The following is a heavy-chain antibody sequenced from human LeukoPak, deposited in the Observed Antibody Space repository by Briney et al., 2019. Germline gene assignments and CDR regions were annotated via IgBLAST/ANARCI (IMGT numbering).Heavy chain of an antibody. D-gene: IGHD3-22*01. V-gene: IGHV4-31*03. CDR3: ASAYYYDSSGYYYDGRVDY. CDR2: IYYSGST. Sequence: SQTLSLTCTVSGGSISSGGYYWSWIRQHPGKGLEWIGYIYYSGSTYYNPSLKRRVTISVDTSKNQFSLKLSSVTAADTAVYYCASAYYYDSSGYYYDGRVDYWGQGTLVTVSS. CDR1: GGSISSGGYY. J-gene: IGHJ4*02.